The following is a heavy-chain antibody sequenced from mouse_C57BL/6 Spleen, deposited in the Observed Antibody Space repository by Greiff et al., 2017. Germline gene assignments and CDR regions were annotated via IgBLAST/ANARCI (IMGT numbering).Heavy chain of an antibody. CDR1: GYTFTSYW. V-gene: IGHV1-69*01. CDR2: IDPSDSYT. J-gene: IGHJ4*01. Sequence: QVQLQQPGAELVMPGASVKLSCKASGYTFTSYWMHWVKQRPGQGLAWIGEIDPSDSYTNYNQKFKGKSTLTVDKSSSTAYMQLSSLTSEDSAVYYCARSKGYDYDRGYAMDYWGQGTSVTVSS. CDR3: ARSKGYDYDRGYAMDY. D-gene: IGHD2-4*01.